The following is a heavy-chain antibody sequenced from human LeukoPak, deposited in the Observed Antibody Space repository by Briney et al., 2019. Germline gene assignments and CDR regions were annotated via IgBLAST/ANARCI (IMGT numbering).Heavy chain of an antibody. J-gene: IGHJ6*03. CDR3: ARNPMVEYYYYMDV. Sequence: SETLSLTCTVSGGSISSYYWSWIRQPAGKGLEWIGRIYTSGSTNYNPSLKSRVTMSVDTSKNQFSLKLSSVTAADTAVYYCARNPMVEYYYYMDVWGKGTTVTVSS. CDR2: IYTSGST. CDR1: GGSISSYY. D-gene: IGHD3-10*01. V-gene: IGHV4-4*07.